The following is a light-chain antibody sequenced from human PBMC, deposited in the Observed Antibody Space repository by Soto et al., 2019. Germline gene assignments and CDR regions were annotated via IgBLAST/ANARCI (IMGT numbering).Light chain of an antibody. Sequence: QSVLTQPASVSGAPGQRVTISCTGSSSNIGAGFDVHWYQQLPGTAPKLLVYGNSNRPSGLPDRFSGSKSGTSASLAVTGLQAEDEADYYCQSYDSSLSAYVFASGTKLTV. CDR3: QSYDSSLSAYV. J-gene: IGLJ1*01. CDR2: GNS. CDR1: SSNIGAGFD. V-gene: IGLV1-40*01.